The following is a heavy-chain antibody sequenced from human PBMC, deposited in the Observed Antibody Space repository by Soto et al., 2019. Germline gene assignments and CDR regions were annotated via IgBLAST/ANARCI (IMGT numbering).Heavy chain of an antibody. CDR1: GGSIISYY. CDR3: ARMMEDFYSNYPAPTGPYYYYYYGMDV. J-gene: IGHJ6*02. V-gene: IGHV4-59*12. CDR2: IYYSGST. D-gene: IGHD4-4*01. Sequence: PSETLSLTCTLSGGSIISYYWSWIRRPPGKGLGWFGYIYYSGSTNYNPSLKSRVTISVDTSKNQFSLKLSSVTAADTAVYYCARMMEDFYSNYPAPTGPYYYYYYGMDVRGQGTTVTVSS.